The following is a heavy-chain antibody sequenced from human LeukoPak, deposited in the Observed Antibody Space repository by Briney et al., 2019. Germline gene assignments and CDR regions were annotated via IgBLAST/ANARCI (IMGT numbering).Heavy chain of an antibody. CDR2: ISSSSSYI. Sequence: PGGSLRLSCAAYGFTFSSYSMNWVRQAPGKGLEWVSSISSSSSYIYYADSVKGRFTISRDNAKNSLYLQMNSLRAEDTAVYYCAREVPKSFYYYDSSGYRGAFDIWGQGTMVTVSS. D-gene: IGHD3-22*01. V-gene: IGHV3-21*01. CDR1: GFTFSSYS. CDR3: AREVPKSFYYYDSSGYRGAFDI. J-gene: IGHJ3*02.